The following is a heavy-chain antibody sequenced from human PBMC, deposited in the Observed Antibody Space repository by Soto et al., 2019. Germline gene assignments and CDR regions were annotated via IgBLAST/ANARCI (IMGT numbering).Heavy chain of an antibody. CDR2: IYHSGST. J-gene: IGHJ6*02. CDR1: SGSISSAHW. Sequence: QVQLQESGPGLVKPSGTLSLTCAVSSGSISSAHWWNWVRQPPGKGLEWIGEIYHSGSTNYNPSLKGPVTESVDKSMNQFSLKSASVTAANSAVYYCATNSYYSLGVGGQGTTVTVSS. CDR3: ATNSYYSLGV. V-gene: IGHV4-4*02.